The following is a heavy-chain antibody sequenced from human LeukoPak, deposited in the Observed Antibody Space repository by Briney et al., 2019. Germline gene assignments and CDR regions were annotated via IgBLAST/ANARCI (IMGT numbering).Heavy chain of an antibody. J-gene: IGHJ6*02. Sequence: SETLSLTCTVSGGSISTYYWSWIRQPPGKGLEWIGHIYYSGSTSYNPSLKSRVTILVDTSKKQFSPRLSSVTAADTAVYYCARRLPGYYYYMDVWGQGTTVTVSS. V-gene: IGHV4-59*08. CDR3: ARRLPGYYYYMDV. CDR1: GGSISTYY. CDR2: IYYSGST. D-gene: IGHD3-22*01.